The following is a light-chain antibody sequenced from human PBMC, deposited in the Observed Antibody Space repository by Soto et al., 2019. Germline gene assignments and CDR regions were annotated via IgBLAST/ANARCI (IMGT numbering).Light chain of an antibody. CDR2: GAS. V-gene: IGKV3-20*01. CDR3: QQYGASPFT. J-gene: IGKJ3*01. Sequence: EIVLTQSPGTLSLSPGESATLSCKASESVYINSFAWYYQKPGQPPRLLIYGASTRATGIPDRFSGSGSVTDFVLSINSLEVEDSGMYYGQQYGASPFTFGRGTRVDIK. CDR1: ESVYINS.